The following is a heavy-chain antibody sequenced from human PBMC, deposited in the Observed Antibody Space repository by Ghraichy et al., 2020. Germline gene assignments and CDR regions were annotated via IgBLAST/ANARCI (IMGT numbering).Heavy chain of an antibody. CDR3: ARARGSYLKRYYYGMDV. Sequence: SETLSLTCTVSGGSISSYYWSWIRQPAGKGLEWIGRIYTSGSTNYNPSLKSRVTMSVDTSKNQFSLKLSSVTAADTAVYYCARARGSYLKRYYYGMDVWGQGTTVTVSS. CDR2: IYTSGST. J-gene: IGHJ6*02. CDR1: GGSISSYY. D-gene: IGHD1-26*01. V-gene: IGHV4-4*07.